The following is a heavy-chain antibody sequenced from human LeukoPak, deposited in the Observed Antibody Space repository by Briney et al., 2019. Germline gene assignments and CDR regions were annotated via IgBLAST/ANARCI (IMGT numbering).Heavy chain of an antibody. J-gene: IGHJ4*02. D-gene: IGHD2-2*01. CDR3: APQPAAADVDY. V-gene: IGHV3-7*03. CDR2: IKQDGSEK. Sequence: HPGGSLRLSCAASGFTFSRYWMNWARQAPGKGLEGVANIKQDGSEKYYVDSVKGRFTISRDNAENSLYLQMNRLRAEDTAVYYCAPQPAAADVDYWGQGTLVTVSS. CDR1: GFTFSRYW.